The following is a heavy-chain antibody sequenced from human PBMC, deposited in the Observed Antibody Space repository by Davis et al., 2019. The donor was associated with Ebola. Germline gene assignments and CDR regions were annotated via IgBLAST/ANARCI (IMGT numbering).Heavy chain of an antibody. CDR3: AKGSDSHSGSYFDY. V-gene: IGHV3-30*18. Sequence: GGSLRLSCAASGFSFSSYGMHWVRQAPGKGLEWVAVISYDGSNKYYADSVKGRFTISRDNSKNTLYLQMNSLRAEDTAVYYCAKGSDSHSGSYFDYWGQGTLVTVSS. CDR2: ISYDGSNK. J-gene: IGHJ4*02. D-gene: IGHD1-26*01. CDR1: GFSFSSYG.